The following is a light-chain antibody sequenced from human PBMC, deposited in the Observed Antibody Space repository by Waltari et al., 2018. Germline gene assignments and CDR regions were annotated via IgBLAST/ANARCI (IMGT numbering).Light chain of an antibody. J-gene: IGLJ3*02. V-gene: IGLV1-44*01. CDR1: RSNIPAAV. Sequence: HSVLTQPPSPSGTPGHRLTTPCTGSRSNIPAAVENWYQVLPGTAPKPLIYSTNQRPSGVPERFSGSKSGTSASLAISGRQSEDEADYYCATWDYSLDGQVFGGGTKLTVL. CDR2: STN. CDR3: ATWDYSLDGQV.